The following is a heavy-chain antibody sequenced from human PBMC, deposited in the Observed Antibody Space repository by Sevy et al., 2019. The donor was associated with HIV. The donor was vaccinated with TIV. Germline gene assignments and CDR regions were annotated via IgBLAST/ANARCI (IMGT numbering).Heavy chain of an antibody. CDR2: IRSKAYGGTT. Sequence: GGSLRLSCTASGFTFDDYTMSWVRQAPGKGLEWVAFIRSKAYGGTTEYAAAVKGRFTISRDESKSNAYLQMNSLKTEDTAVYYCTRVEGAADWGMDVWGQGTTVTVSS. CDR1: GFTFDDYT. V-gene: IGHV3-49*04. D-gene: IGHD1-26*01. CDR3: TRVEGAADWGMDV. J-gene: IGHJ6*02.